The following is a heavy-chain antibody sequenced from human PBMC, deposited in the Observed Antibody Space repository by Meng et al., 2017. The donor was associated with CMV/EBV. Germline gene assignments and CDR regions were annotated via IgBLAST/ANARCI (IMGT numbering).Heavy chain of an antibody. CDR3: AKDMGRDVSYYGYCDS. CDR1: GSTFSNYA. CDR2: ILYDGSNE. J-gene: IGHJ4*02. V-gene: IGHV3-30*02. D-gene: IGHD1-26*01. Sequence: GESLKISCVASGSTFSNYAMHWVRQAPGKRTEWLTFILYDGSNEHYTDSVEGRFTISRDDSKNTIYLQMNSLRVEDTAVYYSAKDMGRDVSYYGYCDSWGQGTLVTVSS.